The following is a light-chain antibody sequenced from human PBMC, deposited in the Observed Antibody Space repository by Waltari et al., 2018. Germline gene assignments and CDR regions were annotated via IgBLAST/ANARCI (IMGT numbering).Light chain of an antibody. CDR1: SSDIGGYNY. V-gene: IGLV2-14*03. J-gene: IGLJ2*01. Sequence: QSALTQPASVSGSPGQSITISCTGTSSDIGGYNYVSWYQQVPGKAPRLIIYDVSYRPSGFSSRFSGSKSGNTASLTSSGLQAGDEADYFCSSYIDSTTLELFGGGTSLTVL. CDR3: SSYIDSTTLEL. CDR2: DVS.